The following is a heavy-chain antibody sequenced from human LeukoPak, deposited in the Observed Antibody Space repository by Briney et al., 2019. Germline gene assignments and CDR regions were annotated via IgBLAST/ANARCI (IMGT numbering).Heavy chain of an antibody. CDR3: TRPCYRSGWSFCDY. D-gene: IGHD6-19*01. J-gene: IGHJ4*02. Sequence: GGSLRLSCAASGFTFSSYAMPWVRQAPGKGLEWVTVISYDGSNKYYADSVKDRFTISRDNSKNTLHQQMNSWRADDTAVYYCTRPCYRSGWSFCDYWGQGTLVTVSS. CDR2: ISYDGSNK. V-gene: IGHV3-30*04. CDR1: GFTFSSYA.